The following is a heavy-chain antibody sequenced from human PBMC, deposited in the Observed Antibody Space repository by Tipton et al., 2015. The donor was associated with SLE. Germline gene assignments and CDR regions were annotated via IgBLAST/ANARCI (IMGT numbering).Heavy chain of an antibody. Sequence: TLSLTCAVYGGSFSGYYWSWIRQPPGKGLEWIGSIYHSGSTYYNPSLKSRVTISVDTSKNQFSLKLSSVTAADTAVYYCARDNCSSTSCYGGFDPWGQGTLVTVSS. D-gene: IGHD2-2*01. CDR2: IYHSGST. J-gene: IGHJ5*02. CDR3: ARDNCSSTSCYGGFDP. CDR1: GGSFSGYY. V-gene: IGHV4-34*01.